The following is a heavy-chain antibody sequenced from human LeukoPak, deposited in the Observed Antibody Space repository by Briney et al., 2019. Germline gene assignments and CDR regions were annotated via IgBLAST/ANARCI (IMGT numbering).Heavy chain of an antibody. CDR3: ARGYCSSTSCYPSDY. J-gene: IGHJ4*02. V-gene: IGHV4-4*07. D-gene: IGHD2-2*01. CDR1: GGSISSYY. CDR2: IYTSGST. Sequence: PSETLSLTCTVSGGSISSYYWSWIRQPAGKGLEWIGRIYTSGSTNYNPSLKSGVTMSVDTSKNQFSLKLSSVTAADTAVYYCARGYCSSTSCYPSDYWGQGTLVTVSS.